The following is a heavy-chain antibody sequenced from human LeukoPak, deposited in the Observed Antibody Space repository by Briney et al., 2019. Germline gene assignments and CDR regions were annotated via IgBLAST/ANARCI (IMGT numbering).Heavy chain of an antibody. J-gene: IGHJ6*02. D-gene: IGHD2-15*01. Sequence: PGGSLRLSCAASGFTFSSYSMNWVRQAPGKGLEWVSYINIHCSTIYYADSVKGRFTISRDNAKNSLYLQMNSLRDEDTAVYYCARDHIVVVVAANYYYHGMDVWGQGTTDTLPS. CDR2: INIHCSTI. V-gene: IGHV3-48*02. CDR1: GFTFSSYS. CDR3: ARDHIVVVVAANYYYHGMDV.